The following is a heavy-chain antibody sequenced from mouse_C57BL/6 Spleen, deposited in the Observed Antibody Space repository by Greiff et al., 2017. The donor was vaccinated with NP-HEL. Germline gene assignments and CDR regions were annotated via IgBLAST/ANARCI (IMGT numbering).Heavy chain of an antibody. CDR2: IDPSDSYT. Sequence: QVQLQQPGAELVMPGASVKLSCKASGYTFTSYWMHWVKQRPGQGLEWIGEIDPSDSYTNYNQKFKGKSTLTVDKSSGTAYMQLSSLTSEDSAVYYCARVYGSSYTWFAYWGQGTLVTVSA. CDR1: GYTFTSYW. D-gene: IGHD1-1*01. J-gene: IGHJ3*01. CDR3: ARVYGSSYTWFAY. V-gene: IGHV1-69*01.